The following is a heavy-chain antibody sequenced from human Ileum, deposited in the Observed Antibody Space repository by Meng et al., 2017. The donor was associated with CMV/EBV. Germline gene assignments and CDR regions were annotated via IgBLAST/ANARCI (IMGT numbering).Heavy chain of an antibody. CDR2: ISGAGLAT. Sequence: GGSLRLSCVGSGFAFSSHAMSWVRQVPGKRPEWVAGISGAGLATYYAGSVKGRFTISRDNSNNTLFLQMNGLRGDDTAVYYCARDVGYTVTAPFDYWGQGSVVTVSS. CDR1: GFAFSSHA. D-gene: IGHD4-11*01. CDR3: ARDVGYTVTAPFDY. J-gene: IGHJ4*02. V-gene: IGHV3-23*01.